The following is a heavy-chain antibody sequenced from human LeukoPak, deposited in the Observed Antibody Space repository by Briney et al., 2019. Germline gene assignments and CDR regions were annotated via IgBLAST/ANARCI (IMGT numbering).Heavy chain of an antibody. J-gene: IGHJ4*02. CDR3: AGHTLTSYNFDN. D-gene: IGHD3-9*01. V-gene: IGHV4-59*03. CDR2: IYYAGST. Sequence: NPSETLSLTCTVSGVSISSYYWSWIRRPPGKGLEWIGYIYYAGSTISNPSLKSRVTISIATSTKFSLRLTSVTAADTAVYFCAGHTLTSYNFDNWGQGILVTVSS. CDR1: GVSISSYY.